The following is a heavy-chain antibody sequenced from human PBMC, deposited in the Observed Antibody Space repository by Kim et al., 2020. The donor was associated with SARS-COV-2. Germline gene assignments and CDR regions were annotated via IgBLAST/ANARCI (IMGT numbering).Heavy chain of an antibody. J-gene: IGHJ5*02. CDR2: LFSDSRT. Sequence: GGSLRLPCAASGFTVSADHMSWVRQAPGKGLEWVSLLFSDSRTFYADSVKGRFTISRDDSRNTVYLEMNSLRPEDTAAYYCARHDWFDPWGHGTQVTVSS. CDR1: GFTVSADH. V-gene: IGHV3-53*01. CDR3: ARHDWFDP.